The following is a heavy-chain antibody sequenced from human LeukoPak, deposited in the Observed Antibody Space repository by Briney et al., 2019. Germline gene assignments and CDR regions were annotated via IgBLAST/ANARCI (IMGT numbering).Heavy chain of an antibody. V-gene: IGHV4-61*10. J-gene: IGHJ3*01. CDR2: IYYSGNT. D-gene: IGHD1-26*01. Sequence: SETLSLTCTVSGGSISSGSYYWSWIRQPAGKGLEWIGYIYYSGNTNYNPSLKSRVTISVDTSKNQFSLKLRSVTAADTAVYYCARVKFRWELFASFDVWGQGTMVPVSS. CDR3: ARVKFRWELFASFDV. CDR1: GGSISSGSYY.